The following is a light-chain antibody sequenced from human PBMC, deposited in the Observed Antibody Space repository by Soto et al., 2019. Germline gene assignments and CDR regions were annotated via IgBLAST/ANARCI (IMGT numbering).Light chain of an antibody. CDR3: QQYGSSPLT. CDR2: GAS. V-gene: IGKV3-20*01. CDR1: QSVSSSY. J-gene: IGKJ4*01. Sequence: EIVLTQSPGTVSLSPGERATLSCRASQSVSSSYLAWYQQKPGQAPRLLIHGASSRATGIPDRFSGSESGTDFTLIISRLEPEDFGVYYCQQYGSSPLTFGGGTKVEIK.